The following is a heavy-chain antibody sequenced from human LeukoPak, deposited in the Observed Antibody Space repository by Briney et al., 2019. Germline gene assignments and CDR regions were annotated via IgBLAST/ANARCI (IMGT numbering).Heavy chain of an antibody. CDR3: ARGLNIQDFWSGYYTAFDY. CDR2: IHYSGST. J-gene: IGHJ4*02. CDR1: GASISSHY. V-gene: IGHV4-59*11. Sequence: SETLSLTCSVSGASISSHYWSWIRQPPGKGLEWIGYIHYSGSTNCNPSLKSRVTISLDTSKNQFSLKLSSVTAADTAVFYCARGLNIQDFWSGYYTAFDYWGQGTLVTVSS. D-gene: IGHD3-3*01.